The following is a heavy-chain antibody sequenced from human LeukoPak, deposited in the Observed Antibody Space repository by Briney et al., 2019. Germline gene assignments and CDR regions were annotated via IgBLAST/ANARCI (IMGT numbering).Heavy chain of an antibody. CDR2: ITSSSKSV. D-gene: IGHD5-18*01. CDR3: ARGYTYSLTRGYHYGMDV. Sequence: GGSLRLSCAASGFTFNSYSMHWVRQAPGKGLEWVSSITSSSKSVYYAGSVRGRFTISRDNAKNSLYLQMNSLRAEDTAVYYCARGYTYSLTRGYHYGMDVWSQGTTVTVSS. J-gene: IGHJ6*02. V-gene: IGHV3-21*01. CDR1: GFTFNSYS.